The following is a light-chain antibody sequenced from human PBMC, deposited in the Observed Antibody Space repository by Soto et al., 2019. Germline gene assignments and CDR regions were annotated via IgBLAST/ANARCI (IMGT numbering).Light chain of an antibody. J-gene: IGLJ1*01. V-gene: IGLV2-14*01. CDR1: SSDVGGYNY. CDR3: SSYTSSSSYV. Sequence: QSALTQPASVSGSPGQSITISFTGTSSDVGGYNYVSWYQQHPGKAPKLMIYDVSNRPSGVSNRFSGSKSGNTASLTISGLQDEDEADYYCSSYTSSSSYVFGTGTKLTVL. CDR2: DVS.